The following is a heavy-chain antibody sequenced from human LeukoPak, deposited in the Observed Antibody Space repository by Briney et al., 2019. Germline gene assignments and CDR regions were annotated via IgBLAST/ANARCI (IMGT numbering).Heavy chain of an antibody. CDR1: GYTFTRYG. CDR3: ARVVPESRYYYYPDMDV. Sequence: ASVKVSCKASGYTFTRYGISCVRQAPGQRLEWVGWIRVHNGDTYYVQNVQARVTMCTDTSTSTACMELWSLRVDDTAMYYCARVVPESRYYYYPDMDVWGQGTTVAVSS. CDR2: IRVHNGDT. V-gene: IGHV1-18*01. J-gene: IGHJ6*02. D-gene: IGHD2-2*01.